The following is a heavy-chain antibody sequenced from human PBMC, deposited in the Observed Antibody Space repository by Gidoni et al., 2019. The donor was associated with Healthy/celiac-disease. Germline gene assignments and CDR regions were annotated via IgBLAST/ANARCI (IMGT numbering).Heavy chain of an antibody. CDR1: GFTFRSYA. V-gene: IGHV3-23*01. J-gene: IGHJ4*02. CDR2: ISGSGGST. Sequence: EVQLLESGGGLVQPGGSLRLSCSASGFTFRSYAMSWVRQAPGKGLEWVTAISGSGGSTYYADSLKGRFTISRDNSKNTLYLQMNSLRAEDTAVYYCAKDGYDILTGYYFDYWGQGTLVTVSS. CDR3: AKDGYDILTGYYFDY. D-gene: IGHD3-9*01.